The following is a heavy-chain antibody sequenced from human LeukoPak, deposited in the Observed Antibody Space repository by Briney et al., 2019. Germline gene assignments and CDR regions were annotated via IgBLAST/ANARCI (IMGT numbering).Heavy chain of an antibody. Sequence: GGSLRLSCAASGFTVSSNYMSWVRQAPGKGLEWVSAISGSGGSTYYADSVKGRFTISRDNSKNTLYLQMNSLRAEDTAVYYCARYPSYYDFWSGYNWFDPWGQGTLVTVSS. D-gene: IGHD3-3*01. CDR2: ISGSGGST. V-gene: IGHV3-23*01. CDR3: ARYPSYYDFWSGYNWFDP. J-gene: IGHJ5*02. CDR1: GFTVSSNY.